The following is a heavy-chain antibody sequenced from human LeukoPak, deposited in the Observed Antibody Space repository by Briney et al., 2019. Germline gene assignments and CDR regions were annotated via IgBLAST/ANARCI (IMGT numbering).Heavy chain of an antibody. CDR1: GFTFSTYA. D-gene: IGHD6-13*01. Sequence: GGSLRLSCAASGFTFSTYAMHWVRQAPGKALDWVAVISSDGSTKYYADSVKGRFTISRDKSKGTLSLQMDSLRADDTAVYYCGRGVDEQPPLPRPGGERGQGALVTVSS. J-gene: IGHJ4*02. CDR3: GRGVDEQPPLPRPGGE. CDR2: ISSDGSTK. V-gene: IGHV3-30*01.